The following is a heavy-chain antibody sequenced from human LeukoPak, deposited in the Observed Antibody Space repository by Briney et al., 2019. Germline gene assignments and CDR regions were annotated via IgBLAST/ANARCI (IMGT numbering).Heavy chain of an antibody. V-gene: IGHV1-69*05. J-gene: IGHJ5*02. CDR3: VRSWELPYNWFDP. CDR1: GGTFSSYA. Sequence: GASVKVSCKASGGTFSSYAISWVRQAPGQGLEWMGGIIPIFGTANYAQKLQGRVTMTTDTSTSTAYMELRSLRSDDTAVYYCVRSWELPYNWFDPWGQGTLVTVSS. CDR2: IIPIFGTA. D-gene: IGHD1-26*01.